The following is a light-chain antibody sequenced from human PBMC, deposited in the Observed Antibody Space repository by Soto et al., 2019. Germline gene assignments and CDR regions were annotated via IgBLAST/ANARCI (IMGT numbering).Light chain of an antibody. CDR3: QQRSDSIT. J-gene: IGKJ5*01. V-gene: IGKV3-11*01. CDR2: DAS. Sequence: EIVLTQSPDTLSLSPGERATLSCWASHSVTTHLAWFQHRPGQTPRLLIYDASARATGIRASFSGCGSGADFTLTISSLEPEDFAVYYCQQRSDSITFGQGTRLEIK. CDR1: HSVTTH.